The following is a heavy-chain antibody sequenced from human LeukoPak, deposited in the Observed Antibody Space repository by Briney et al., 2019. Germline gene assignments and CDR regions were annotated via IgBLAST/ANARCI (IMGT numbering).Heavy chain of an antibody. J-gene: IGHJ4*02. CDR2: FLYSGTT. CDR1: NGAVKNYY. CDR3: ATLVYSGSRYHFNT. V-gene: IGHV4-59*02. D-gene: IGHD1-26*01. Sequence: PSETLSLTCSVSNGAVKNYYWTWIRQPPGQGLEWIGNFLYSGTTTYRASLDSRLIISVDNSKNTVSLRLFSVTAADTAVYYCATLVYSGSRYHFNTWGQGTLVTVSS.